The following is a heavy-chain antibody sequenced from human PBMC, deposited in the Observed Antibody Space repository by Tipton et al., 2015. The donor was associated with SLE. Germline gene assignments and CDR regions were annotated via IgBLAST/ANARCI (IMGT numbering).Heavy chain of an antibody. J-gene: IGHJ3*02. V-gene: IGHV4-39*01. Sequence: TLSLTCTVSGGSISSSSYYWGWIRQPPGKGLEWIGSIYYSGSTYYNPSLKSRVTISVDTSKNQFSLKLSSVTAADTAVYYCARQSNSRAFDIWGQGTMVTVSS. CDR1: GGSISSSSYY. CDR2: IYYSGST. CDR3: ARQSNSRAFDI. D-gene: IGHD4-11*01.